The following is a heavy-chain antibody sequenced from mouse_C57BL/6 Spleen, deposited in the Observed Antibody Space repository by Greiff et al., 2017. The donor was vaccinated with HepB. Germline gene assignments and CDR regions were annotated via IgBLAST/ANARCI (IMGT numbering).Heavy chain of an antibody. V-gene: IGHV1-82*01. Sequence: QVQLQQSGPELVKPGASVKISCKASGYAFSSSWMNWVKPRPGKGLEWIGRIYPGDGDTNYNGKFKGKATLTADKSSSTAYMQLSSLTSEDSAVYFCARPSPYYYGSSYWYFDVWGTGTTVTVSS. D-gene: IGHD1-1*01. CDR1: GYAFSSSW. J-gene: IGHJ1*03. CDR2: IYPGDGDT. CDR3: ARPSPYYYGSSYWYFDV.